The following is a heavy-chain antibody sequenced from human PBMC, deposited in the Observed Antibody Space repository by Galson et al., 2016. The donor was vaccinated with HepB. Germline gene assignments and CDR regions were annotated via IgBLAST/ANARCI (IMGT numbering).Heavy chain of an antibody. Sequence: SLRLSCAASGLSFRDHYMDWVRQAPGRGLEWVGRTRDKANRYVADYAASVKGRFTISRDDSKNSVFLQMNSLRAEDTAVYFCARNPNAAATGTWGWGQGTLVTVSS. CDR1: GLSFRDHY. CDR3: ARNPNAAATGTWG. J-gene: IGHJ4*02. V-gene: IGHV3-72*01. CDR2: TRDKANRYVA. D-gene: IGHD6-13*01.